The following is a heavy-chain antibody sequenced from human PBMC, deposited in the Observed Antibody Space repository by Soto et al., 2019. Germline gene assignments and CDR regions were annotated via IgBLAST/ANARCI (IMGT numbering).Heavy chain of an antibody. V-gene: IGHV3-23*01. D-gene: IGHD6-19*01. J-gene: IGHJ4*02. CDR1: GFTYNIYA. CDR2: ISGSANKT. CDR3: AKDQAAVAGQGGFDS. Sequence: EVQLLESGGGLVQPGGSLRLSCAASGFTYNIYAMSWVRQGPGKGLEWVSAISGSANKTYYADSVRGRFTISRDNSKKTVYLQMNSLRAEDTAIYYCAKDQAAVAGQGGFDSWGLGTLVTVSS.